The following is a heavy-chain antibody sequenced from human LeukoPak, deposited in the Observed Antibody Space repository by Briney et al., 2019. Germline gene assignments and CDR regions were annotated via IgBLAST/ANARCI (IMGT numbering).Heavy chain of an antibody. CDR2: IIPIFGTA. Sequence: SVKVSCKASGGTFSSYAISWVRQAPGQGLEWMGGIIPIFGTANYAQKFQGRVTITADESTSTAYMELSSLRSEDTAVYYCARSGATVTFDYYYGMDVWGQGTTVTVSS. J-gene: IGHJ6*02. CDR3: ARSGATVTFDYYYGMDV. V-gene: IGHV1-69*13. D-gene: IGHD4-11*01. CDR1: GGTFSSYA.